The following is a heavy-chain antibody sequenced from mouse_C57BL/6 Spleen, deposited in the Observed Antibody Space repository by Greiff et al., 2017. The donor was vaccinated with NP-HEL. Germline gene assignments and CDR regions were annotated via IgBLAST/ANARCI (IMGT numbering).Heavy chain of an antibody. Sequence: EVQLQQSGPELVKPGASVKIPCKASGYTFTDYNMDWVKQSHGKSLEWIGDINPNNGGTIYNQKFKGKATLTVDKSSSTAYMELRSLTSEDTAVYYCARMDWAHFDYWGKGTTLTVSS. CDR2: INPNNGGT. D-gene: IGHD4-1*01. V-gene: IGHV1-18*01. CDR1: GYTFTDYN. CDR3: ARMDWAHFDY. J-gene: IGHJ2*01.